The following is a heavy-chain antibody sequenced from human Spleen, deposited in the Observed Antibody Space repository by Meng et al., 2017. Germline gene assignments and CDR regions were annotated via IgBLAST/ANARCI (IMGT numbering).Heavy chain of an antibody. J-gene: IGHJ1*01. CDR2: ISGSGGST. D-gene: IGHD6-19*01. V-gene: IGHV3-23*01. Sequence: GGSLRLSCAASGFTVSSNYMSWVRQAPGKGLEWVSAISGSGGSTYYADSVKGRFTISRDNSKNTLYLQMNSLRAEDTAVYYCAKRYSSGWYGFQHWGQGTLVTVSS. CDR1: GFTVSSNY. CDR3: AKRYSSGWYGFQH.